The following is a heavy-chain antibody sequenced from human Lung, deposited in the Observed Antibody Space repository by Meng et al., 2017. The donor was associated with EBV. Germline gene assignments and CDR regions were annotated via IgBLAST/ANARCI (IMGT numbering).Heavy chain of an antibody. D-gene: IGHD6-25*01. CDR1: GYTFTTYG. CDR2: INTNTGKP. CDR3: ARDSEAADY. V-gene: IGHV7-4-1*02. Sequence: QVYVVQSGSELKKPGASVRISCKASGYTFTTYGMNWVRQAPGQGLEWMGWINTNTGKPTYAQGLTGRFVFSLDTSVSTAYLQISSLKAEDTAVYYCARDSEAADYWGQGTLVTVSS. J-gene: IGHJ4*02.